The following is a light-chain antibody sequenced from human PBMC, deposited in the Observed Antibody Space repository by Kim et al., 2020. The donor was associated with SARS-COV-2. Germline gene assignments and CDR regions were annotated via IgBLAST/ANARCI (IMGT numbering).Light chain of an antibody. CDR3: QQYYTTPQT. Sequence: EDRGTSTSRASQDIDKSVAWYQQKPGNAPKLLVFGASNLEIGVPSRFSGSGSGTDYTLTITTLQPADFVTYYCQQYYTTPQTFGQGTKLEI. CDR1: QDIDKS. J-gene: IGKJ2*01. CDR2: GAS. V-gene: IGKV1-NL1*01.